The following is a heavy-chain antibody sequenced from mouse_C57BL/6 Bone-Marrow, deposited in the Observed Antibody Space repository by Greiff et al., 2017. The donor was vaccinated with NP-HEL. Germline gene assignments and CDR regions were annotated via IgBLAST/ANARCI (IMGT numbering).Heavy chain of an antibody. CDR1: GFSLSTSGMG. J-gene: IGHJ4*01. CDR2: IYWDDDK. Sequence: QVTLKESGPGILQSSQTLSLTCSFSGFSLSTSGMGVSWIRQPSGKGLEWLAHIYWDDDKRYNPSLKSRLTISKDTSRNQVFLKITSVDTADTATYYCARFIYYVYYYAMDYWGQGTSVTVSS. D-gene: IGHD1-1*01. CDR3: ARFIYYVYYYAMDY. V-gene: IGHV8-12*01.